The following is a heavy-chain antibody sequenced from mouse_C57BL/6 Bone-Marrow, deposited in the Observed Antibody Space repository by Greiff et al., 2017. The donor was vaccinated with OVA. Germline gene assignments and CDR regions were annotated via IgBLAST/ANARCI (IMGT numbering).Heavy chain of an antibody. J-gene: IGHJ3*01. CDR3: TRGGYLPWFAY. V-gene: IGHV1-15*01. CDR1: GYTFTDYE. CDR2: IDPETGGT. Sequence: QVQLQQSGAELVRPGASVTLSCKASGYTFTDYEMHWVKQTPVHGLAWIGAIDPETGGTAYNQKFKGKSILTADKSSSTAYMELRSLTSEDSAVYYCTRGGYLPWFAYWGQGTLVTVSA. D-gene: IGHD2-2*01.